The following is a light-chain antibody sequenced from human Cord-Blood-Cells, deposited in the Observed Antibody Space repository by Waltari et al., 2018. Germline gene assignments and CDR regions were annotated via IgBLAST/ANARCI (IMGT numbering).Light chain of an antibody. J-gene: IGKJ2*01. Sequence: EIVMTQSPATLSVSPGERATLSCRASQSVSSNLAWYQQKPGQAPRLLSYGASTRATGIPARFSGSGSGTEFTLTVSSLQSEDFAVYYCQQYNNWPHARGYTFGQGTKLEIK. CDR1: QSVSSN. V-gene: IGKV3-15*01. CDR3: QQYNNWPHARGYT. CDR2: GAS.